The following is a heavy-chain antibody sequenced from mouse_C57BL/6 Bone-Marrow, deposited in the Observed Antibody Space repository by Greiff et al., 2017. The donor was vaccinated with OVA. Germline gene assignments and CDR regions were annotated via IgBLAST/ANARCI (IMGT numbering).Heavy chain of an antibody. J-gene: IGHJ1*03. CDR2: IRSKSNNYAT. Sequence: EVMLVESGGGLVQPKGSLKLSCAASGFSFNTYAMNWVRQAPGKGLEWVARIRSKSNNYATYYADSVKDRFTISRDDSESMLYLQMNNLKTEDTAMYYCVRHDSNYDVWGTGTTVTVSS. CDR3: VRHDSNYDV. D-gene: IGHD2-5*01. V-gene: IGHV10-1*01. CDR1: GFSFNTYA.